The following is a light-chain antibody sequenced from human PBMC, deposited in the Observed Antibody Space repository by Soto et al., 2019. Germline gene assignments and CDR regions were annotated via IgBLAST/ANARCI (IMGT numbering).Light chain of an antibody. CDR1: QSLSSYN. J-gene: IGKJ5*01. V-gene: IGKV3-20*01. Sequence: EIVLTQSPGTLSLSPGERATLPCRASQSLSSYNLAWYQHKPGQAPRLLISGASRRATGIPDRFSGAGAGTDFTLTISRLEPEDFALYYCQQHDILPITFGQGTRLEIK. CDR2: GAS. CDR3: QQHDILPIT.